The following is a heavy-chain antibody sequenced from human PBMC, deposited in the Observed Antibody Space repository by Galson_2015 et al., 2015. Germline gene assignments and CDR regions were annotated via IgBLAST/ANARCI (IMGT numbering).Heavy chain of an antibody. Sequence: SLRLSCAASGFTFSIYAMTWVRQAPGKGLEWVSAIVGSGYTTYYADSVKGRFTISRDNSKNTLYLQMNSLRAEDTAVYYCAKSTGTTVGYYYNGLDVWGQGTTVTVSS. D-gene: IGHD1-1*01. CDR2: IVGSGYTT. J-gene: IGHJ6*02. CDR1: GFTFSIYA. V-gene: IGHV3-23*01. CDR3: AKSTGTTVGYYYNGLDV.